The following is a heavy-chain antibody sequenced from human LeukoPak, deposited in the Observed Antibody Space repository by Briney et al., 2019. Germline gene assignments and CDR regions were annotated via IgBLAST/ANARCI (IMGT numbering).Heavy chain of an antibody. Sequence: GGSLRLSCAASGFTFHSYSMNWVRQAPGKGLEWIAYISSSDVTIYYADSVKGRFTISRDNVEKSLYLQMNSLRAEDTAVYYCARKYYYDSSGSDAFDIWGQGTMVTVSS. V-gene: IGHV3-48*04. D-gene: IGHD3-22*01. CDR2: ISSSDVTI. CDR3: ARKYYYDSSGSDAFDI. CDR1: GFTFHSYS. J-gene: IGHJ3*02.